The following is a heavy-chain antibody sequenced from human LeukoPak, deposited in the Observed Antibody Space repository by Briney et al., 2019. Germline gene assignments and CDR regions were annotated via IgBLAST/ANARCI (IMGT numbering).Heavy chain of an antibody. D-gene: IGHD3-3*01. Sequence: SETLSLTCTVSGGSISSSSYYWGWIRQPPGKGLEWIGSIYYSGSTYYNPALKSRCTISVDPSKNQFSLKLSSVTAADTAVYYCARHDGPRFTIFGVVIIPVFDYCGQGTLVTVSS. CDR1: GGSISSSSYY. CDR3: ARHDGPRFTIFGVVIIPVFDY. J-gene: IGHJ4*02. V-gene: IGHV4-39*01. CDR2: IYYSGST.